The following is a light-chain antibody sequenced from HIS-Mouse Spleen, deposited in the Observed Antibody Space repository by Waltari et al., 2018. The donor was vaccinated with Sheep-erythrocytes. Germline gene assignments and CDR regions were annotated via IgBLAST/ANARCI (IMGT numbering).Light chain of an antibody. CDR1: SSTIGAGYD. J-gene: IGLJ2*01. V-gene: IGLV1-40*01. CDR2: GNS. Sequence: QSVLTQPPSVSGAPGQRVTISCTASSSTIGAGYDVHGYQQLPGTAPKLLIYGNSNRPSGVPDRFSGSKSGTSASLAITGLQAEDEADYYCQSYDSSLSGVVFGGGTKLTVL. CDR3: QSYDSSLSGVV.